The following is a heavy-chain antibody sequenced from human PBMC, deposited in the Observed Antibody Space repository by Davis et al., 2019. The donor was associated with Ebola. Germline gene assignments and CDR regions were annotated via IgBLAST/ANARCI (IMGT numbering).Heavy chain of an antibody. J-gene: IGHJ6*04. V-gene: IGHV4-39*07. D-gene: IGHD5-24*01. CDR1: DGSIGSSRYF. CDR2: VYYNGDT. Sequence: GSLRLSCTVSDGSIGSSRYFWGWIRQSPGKGLEWIASVYYNGDTYYNPSLKSRVTISVDTSKNQFSLKLSSVTAADTAVYYCARDVARDGYSLYYYYYGMDVWGKGTTVTVSS. CDR3: ARDVARDGYSLYYYYYGMDV.